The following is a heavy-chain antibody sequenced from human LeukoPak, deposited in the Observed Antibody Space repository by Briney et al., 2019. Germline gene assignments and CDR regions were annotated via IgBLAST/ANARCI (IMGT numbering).Heavy chain of an antibody. CDR3: ARSSYHLRYSSGWYY. CDR2: IIPLLGTA. D-gene: IGHD6-19*01. Sequence: ASVKVSCKASGGTFSSYAISWVRQAPGQGLEWMGGIIPLLGTANYAQKFQGRVTITADDSTSTAYMELSSLGSEDTAVYYCARSSYHLRYSSGWYYWGQGTLVTVSS. V-gene: IGHV1-69*13. CDR1: GGTFSSYA. J-gene: IGHJ4*02.